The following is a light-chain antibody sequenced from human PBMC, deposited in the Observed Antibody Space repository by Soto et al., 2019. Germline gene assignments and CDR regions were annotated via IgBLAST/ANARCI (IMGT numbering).Light chain of an antibody. Sequence: EIVLTQSPGTLSLSPGERDTLSCRASQGVSSTYLAWYQQKPGQAPRLLIFGASNRATGIPDRFSASGSGTDFTLTISRLEPEGFAVYYCQQYGSSPPFTFGPGTKVDIK. J-gene: IGKJ3*01. V-gene: IGKV3-20*01. CDR1: QGVSSTY. CDR2: GAS. CDR3: QQYGSSPPFT.